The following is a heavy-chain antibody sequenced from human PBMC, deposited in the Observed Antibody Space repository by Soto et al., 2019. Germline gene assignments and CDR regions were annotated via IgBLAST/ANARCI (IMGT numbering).Heavy chain of an antibody. Sequence: EVQLLESGGGLVQPGGSLRLSCAASGFTFRSYSMSWVRQAPGKGLEWVSVISDSGGFIYYADSVKGRFPISRDNSKNTLYLQMNSLRAEDTAVYFCAKDPRRFEFWGQGTLVTVSS. CDR3: AKDPRRFEF. D-gene: IGHD3-9*01. V-gene: IGHV3-23*01. CDR2: ISDSGGFI. J-gene: IGHJ4*02. CDR1: GFTFRSYS.